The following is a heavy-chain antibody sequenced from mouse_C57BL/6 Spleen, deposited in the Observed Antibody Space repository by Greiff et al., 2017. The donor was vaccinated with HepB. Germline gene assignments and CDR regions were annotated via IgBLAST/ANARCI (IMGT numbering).Heavy chain of an antibody. CDR1: GYTFTSYT. Sequence: VQLQQSGAELARPGASVKMSCKASGYTFTSYTMHWVKQRPGQGLEWIGYINPSSGYTKYNQKFKDKATLTADKSSSTAYMQLSSLTSEDSAVYDCAREEDYPWFAYWGQGTLVTVAA. J-gene: IGHJ3*01. D-gene: IGHD2-4*01. V-gene: IGHV1-4*01. CDR2: INPSSGYT. CDR3: AREEDYPWFAY.